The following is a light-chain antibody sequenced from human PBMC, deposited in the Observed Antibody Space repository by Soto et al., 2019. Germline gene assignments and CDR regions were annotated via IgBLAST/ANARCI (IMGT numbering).Light chain of an antibody. CDR1: SSDVGRYKY. CDR2: DVS. Sequence: QSALTQPASVSGSPGQSITISCTGTSSDVGRYKYVSWYQQHPGKAPKVMIYDVSYRPSGVSNRFSGCKSGITASLTISGLQAEDEADYYGSSYTDTTTLVFGGGTKLTVL. V-gene: IGLV2-14*01. CDR3: SSYTDTTTLV. J-gene: IGLJ2*01.